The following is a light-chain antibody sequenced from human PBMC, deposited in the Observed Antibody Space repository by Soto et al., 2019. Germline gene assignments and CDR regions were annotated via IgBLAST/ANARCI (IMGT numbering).Light chain of an antibody. CDR2: EGG. CDR3: CSYAGSITYV. CDR1: SSDIGNYNL. V-gene: IGLV2-23*01. Sequence: QSALTQPASVSGSPGQSITISCTGTSSDIGNYNLVSWYQQHPGKAPKLMIYEGGKRPSGVSNRFSGSQSGNTASLTISGLQAEDEADYYCCSYAGSITYVFGTGTKVTVL. J-gene: IGLJ1*01.